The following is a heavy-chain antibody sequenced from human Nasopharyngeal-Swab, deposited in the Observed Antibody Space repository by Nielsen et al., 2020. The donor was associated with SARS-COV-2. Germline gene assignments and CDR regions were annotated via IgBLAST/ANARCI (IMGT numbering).Heavy chain of an antibody. J-gene: IGHJ6*03. CDR2: IWHDGSTK. CDR3: ARDGSTIRRGPDYYYYYMDL. Sequence: WIRQPPGKGLEWVAVIWHDGSTKYYADSVKARFTVSRDNSKNRLYLQMNSLRAEDTAVDFCARDGSTIRRGPDYYYYYMDLWGKGTTVTVSS. D-gene: IGHD2/OR15-2a*01. V-gene: IGHV3-33*01.